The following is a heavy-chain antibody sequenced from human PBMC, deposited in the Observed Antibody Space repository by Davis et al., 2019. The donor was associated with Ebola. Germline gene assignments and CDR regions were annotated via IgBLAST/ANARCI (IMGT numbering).Heavy chain of an antibody. Sequence: SETLSLTCSVSGAPISSYYWSWIRQPPGKGLEWIGYVFHSGTINYNPSLKSRVTISLDTSTNQFSLKLTSVIAADTAVYYCARGNDFWNGYPMDVWGQGTTVTVSS. V-gene: IGHV4-59*01. CDR2: VFHSGTI. CDR3: ARGNDFWNGYPMDV. J-gene: IGHJ6*02. D-gene: IGHD3-3*01. CDR1: GAPISSYY.